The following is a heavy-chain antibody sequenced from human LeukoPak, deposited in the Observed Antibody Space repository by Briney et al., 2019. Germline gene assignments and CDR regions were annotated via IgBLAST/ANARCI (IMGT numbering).Heavy chain of an antibody. D-gene: IGHD3-10*01. Sequence: SETLSLTCTVSGGSISSSSYYWGWIRQPPGKGLEWIGSIYYSGSTYYNPSLKSRVTISVDTSKNQFSLKLSSVTAADTAVYYCARGGSGSYYTIDYWGQGTLVTVPS. CDR3: ARGGSGSYYTIDY. V-gene: IGHV4-39*07. J-gene: IGHJ4*02. CDR2: IYYSGST. CDR1: GGSISSSSYY.